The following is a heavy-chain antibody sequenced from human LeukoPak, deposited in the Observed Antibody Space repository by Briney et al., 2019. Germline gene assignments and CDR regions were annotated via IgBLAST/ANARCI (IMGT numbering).Heavy chain of an antibody. J-gene: IGHJ6*02. CDR3: ARDNSYGSGTFYYYYAMDV. CDR1: GGSFSGYY. D-gene: IGHD3-10*01. CDR2: INRSGST. Sequence: PSETLSLTCAVYGGSFSGYYWSWIRQPPGKGLEWIGEINRSGSTNYNPSLKSRVTISVDTSKNQSSLRLSSVAAADTAVYYCARDNSYGSGTFYYYYAMDVWGQGTTVTVSS. V-gene: IGHV4-34*01.